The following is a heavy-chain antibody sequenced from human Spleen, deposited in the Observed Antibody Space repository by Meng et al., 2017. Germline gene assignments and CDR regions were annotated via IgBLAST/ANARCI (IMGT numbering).Heavy chain of an antibody. D-gene: IGHD6-6*01. CDR2: IIPIFGTA. CDR1: GYTFSTYG. V-gene: IGHV1-69*06. J-gene: IGHJ4*02. CDR3: AREDRDEYSSSSVALGYYFDY. Sequence: SVKVSCKASGYTFSTYGISWVRQAPGQGLEWMGGIIPIFGTANYAQKFQGRVTITADKSTSTAYMELSSLRSEDTAVYYCAREDRDEYSSSSVALGYYFDYRGQGTLVTVSS.